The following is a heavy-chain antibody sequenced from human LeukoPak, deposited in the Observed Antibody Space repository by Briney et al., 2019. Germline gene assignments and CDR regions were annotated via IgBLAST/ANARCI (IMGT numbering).Heavy chain of an antibody. V-gene: IGHV4-39*07. J-gene: IGHJ6*03. CDR2: IYYSGST. CDR3: AREDSGSYYNFYYFYMDV. D-gene: IGHD3-10*01. CDR1: GGSISSSNYY. Sequence: SETLSLTCTVSGGSISSSNYYWGWIRQPPGKGLEWIGSIYYSGSTYYNPSLKSRVTISVDTSKKQFSLKLSSVTAADTAVYYCAREDSGSYYNFYYFYMDVWGKGTTVTISS.